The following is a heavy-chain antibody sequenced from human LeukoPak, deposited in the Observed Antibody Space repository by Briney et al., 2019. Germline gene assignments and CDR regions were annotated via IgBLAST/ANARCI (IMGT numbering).Heavy chain of an antibody. CDR1: GYTFTGYY. V-gene: IGHV1-2*02. CDR2: INPNSGGT. D-gene: IGHD2-15*01. CDR3: AKVRVGTAHFDY. Sequence: ASVKVSCKASGYTFTGYYMDWVRQAPGQGLEWMGWINPNSGGTNYAQKFQGRVTMTRDTSISTAYMELSRLRSDDTAVYYCAKVRVGTAHFDYWGQGTLVTVSS. J-gene: IGHJ4*02.